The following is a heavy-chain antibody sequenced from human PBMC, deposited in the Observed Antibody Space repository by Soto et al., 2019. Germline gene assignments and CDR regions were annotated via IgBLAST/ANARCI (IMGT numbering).Heavy chain of an antibody. D-gene: IGHD2-15*01. CDR2: IKQDRSEK. CDR1: GFTFSSYW. CDR3: ARDYCSGGSCYYYMDV. V-gene: IGHV3-7*01. J-gene: IGHJ6*03. Sequence: EVQLVESGGGLVQPGGSLRLSCAASGFTFSSYWMSWVRQAPGKGLEWVANIKQDRSEKYYVDSVKGRFTISRDNAKNSLYLQMNSLRAEDTAVYYCARDYCSGGSCYYYMDVWGKGTTVTVSS.